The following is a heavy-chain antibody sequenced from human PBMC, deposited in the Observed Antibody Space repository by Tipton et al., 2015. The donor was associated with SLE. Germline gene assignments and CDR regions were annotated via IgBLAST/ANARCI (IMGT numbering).Heavy chain of an antibody. J-gene: IGHJ1*01. V-gene: IGHV3-21*01. CDR2: ISSSGTYI. CDR3: ARGYSFSVLEFFQH. CDR1: GFPFSNYG. D-gene: IGHD2-15*01. Sequence: SLRLSCTASGFPFSNYGMTWVRQAPGKGLEWVSSISSSGTYIYYADSVKGRFTISRDNAKNSLYLQLNSLRAGDTAVYYCARGYSFSVLEFFQHWGQGTLVTVSS.